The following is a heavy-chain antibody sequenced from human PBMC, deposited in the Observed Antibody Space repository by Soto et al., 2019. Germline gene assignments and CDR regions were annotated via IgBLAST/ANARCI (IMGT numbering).Heavy chain of an antibody. CDR2: INAGNGNT. CDR3: ARTYGSGTGAFDI. Sequence: QVQLVQSGAEVKKPGASVKVSCKASGYTFTSYAMHWVRQAPGQRLEWMGWINAGNGNTKYSQKFQGRVTITRDTSASTAYMGLSSLRSEDKAVYYWARTYGSGTGAFDIWGQGTMVTVSS. V-gene: IGHV1-3*01. J-gene: IGHJ3*02. CDR1: GYTFTSYA. D-gene: IGHD3-10*01.